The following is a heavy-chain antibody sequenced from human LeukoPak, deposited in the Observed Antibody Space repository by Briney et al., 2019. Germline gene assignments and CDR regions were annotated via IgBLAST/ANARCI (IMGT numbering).Heavy chain of an antibody. J-gene: IGHJ6*03. V-gene: IGHV4-59*01. CDR1: GGSISSYY. D-gene: IGHD3-22*01. CDR3: TRGSIAYYYMDV. Sequence: SETLSLTCTVSGGSISSYYWGWIRQPPGKGLEWIGNIYYSGSTNYNPSLKSRVTISVDTSKNQFYLKLSSVTAADTAVYYCTRGSIAYYYMDVWGKGTTVTISS. CDR2: IYYSGST.